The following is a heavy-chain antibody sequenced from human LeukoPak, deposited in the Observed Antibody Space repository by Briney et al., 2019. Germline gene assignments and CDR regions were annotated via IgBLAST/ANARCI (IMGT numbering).Heavy chain of an antibody. Sequence: PGGSLRLSCAASGFAFNTYSMNWVRQAPGKGLEWVANIKQDGSEKKYVDSVKGRFTISRDNAKNSLYLQMDSLKADDTAVYYCASSSGSYRHFDYWGQGILVTVSS. J-gene: IGHJ4*02. D-gene: IGHD1-26*01. V-gene: IGHV3-7*01. CDR1: GFAFNTYS. CDR2: IKQDGSEK. CDR3: ASSSGSYRHFDY.